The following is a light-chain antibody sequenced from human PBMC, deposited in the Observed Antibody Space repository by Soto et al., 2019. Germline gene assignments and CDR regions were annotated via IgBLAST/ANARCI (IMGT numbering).Light chain of an antibody. CDR3: AAWDDSLNGYV. Sequence: QSVLTQPPSASGTPGQRVTISCSGSSSNIGSNTVNWYQQLPGTAPKLLIYSINQRPSGVPDRLSGSKSGTSASLAISGLQSEDEADYFCAAWDDSLNGYVFGTGTKLTVL. CDR1: SSNIGSNT. CDR2: SIN. J-gene: IGLJ1*01. V-gene: IGLV1-44*01.